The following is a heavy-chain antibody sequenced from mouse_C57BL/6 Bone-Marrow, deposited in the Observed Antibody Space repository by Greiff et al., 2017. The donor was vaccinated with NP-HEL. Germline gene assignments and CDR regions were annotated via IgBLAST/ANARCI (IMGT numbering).Heavy chain of an antibody. CDR1: GYTFTSYW. Sequence: QVQLQQPGAELVKPGASVKLSCKASGYTFTSYWMHWVKQRPGQGLEWIGMIHPNSGSTNYNEKFKSKATLTVDKSSSTAYMQLSSLTSEDSAVYYCARRTTVAYYFDYWGKGTTLTVSS. D-gene: IGHD1-1*01. V-gene: IGHV1-64*01. J-gene: IGHJ2*01. CDR3: ARRTTVAYYFDY. CDR2: IHPNSGST.